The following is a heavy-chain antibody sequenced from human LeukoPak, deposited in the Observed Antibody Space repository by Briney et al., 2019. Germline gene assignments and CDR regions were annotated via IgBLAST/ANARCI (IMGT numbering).Heavy chain of an antibody. V-gene: IGHV7-4-1*02. D-gene: IGHD3-10*01. CDR2: VNTNTGNP. CDR1: GYTFTSYA. J-gene: IGHJ4*02. Sequence: ASVKVSCKASGYTFTSYAMNWVRQAPGQGLEWMGWVNTNTGNPTYAQGFTGRFVFSLDTSVSTAYLQISSLKAEDTAVYYCARKQQDYYGSGSFPYWGQGTLVTVSS. CDR3: ARKQQDYYGSGSFPY.